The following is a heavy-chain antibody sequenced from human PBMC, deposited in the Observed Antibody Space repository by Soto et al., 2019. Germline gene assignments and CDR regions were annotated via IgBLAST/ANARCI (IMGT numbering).Heavy chain of an antibody. CDR2: ISWNSGFS. V-gene: IGHV3-9*01. CDR3: VKGYCSSSSCGPPVSHYYMDV. CDR1: GFTFGDYT. J-gene: IGHJ6*03. Sequence: EVHLVASGGDLVQPGWSLRLSCAASGFTFGDYTMHWVRQAPGKGLEWVSSISWNSGFSGYADAVKGRFAISSDNAKTSLYLQMDSLRAEATALYYSVKGYCSSSSCGPPVSHYYMDVWGKGTTVTVSS. D-gene: IGHD2-15*01.